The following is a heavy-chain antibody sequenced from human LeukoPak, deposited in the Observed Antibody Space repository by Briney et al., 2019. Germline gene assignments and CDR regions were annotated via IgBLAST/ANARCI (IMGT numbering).Heavy chain of an antibody. CDR2: IYSRGST. D-gene: IGHD2-21*02. CDR1: GGSISSSNYY. Sequence: SETLSLTCIVSGGSISSSNYYWGWIRQSPGKGLEWIGSIYSRGSTYYNPSLKSRVIVSSDMSKNQFSLMLNSVTAADTAVYYCARDAPYCGGDCFDAFDIWGQGTMVTVSS. V-gene: IGHV4-39*07. CDR3: ARDAPYCGGDCFDAFDI. J-gene: IGHJ3*02.